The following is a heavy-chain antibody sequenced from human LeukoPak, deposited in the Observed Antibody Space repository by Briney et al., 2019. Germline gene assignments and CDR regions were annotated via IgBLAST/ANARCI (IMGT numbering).Heavy chain of an antibody. J-gene: IGHJ5*02. CDR3: ARGSRRDGYTDKGDWFDP. D-gene: IGHD5-24*01. Sequence: EASVKVSCKASGYTFTGYYMHWVRQAPGQGLEWMGWINPNSGGTNYAQKFQGRVTMTRDTSISTAYMELSRLRSDDTAVYYCARGSRRDGYTDKGDWFDPWGQGTLVTVSS. CDR1: GYTFTGYY. V-gene: IGHV1-2*02. CDR2: INPNSGGT.